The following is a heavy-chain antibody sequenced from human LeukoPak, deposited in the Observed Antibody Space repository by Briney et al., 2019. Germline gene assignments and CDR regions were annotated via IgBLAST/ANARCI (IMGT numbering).Heavy chain of an antibody. CDR2: IKSKTDGETR. D-gene: IGHD4-23*01. CDR1: GLTFTKAW. Sequence: GGSLRLSCEASGLTFTKAWMSGVSQAPGKGLEWVGRIKSKTDGETRDDGAPVKGRFTISRDDSKNTVYLQMDSLKTEDTGVYFSPTGGGVFHDWGQGTLVTVSS. J-gene: IGHJ1*01. CDR3: PTGGGVFHD. V-gene: IGHV3-15*01.